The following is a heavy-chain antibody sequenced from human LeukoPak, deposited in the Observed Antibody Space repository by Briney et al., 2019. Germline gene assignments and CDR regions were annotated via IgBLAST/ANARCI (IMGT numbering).Heavy chain of an antibody. Sequence: PSETLSLTCAVSGGSIRSYYWSWIRQPPGKGLEWIGYIYYSGSTNYNPSLKSRVTISVDTSKNQFSLRLSSVTAADPAVYYCAREFWNYRSGNLQAFDIWGQGTMVTVSS. D-gene: IGHD3-10*01. CDR2: IYYSGST. CDR3: AREFWNYRSGNLQAFDI. CDR1: GGSIRSYY. J-gene: IGHJ3*02. V-gene: IGHV4-59*12.